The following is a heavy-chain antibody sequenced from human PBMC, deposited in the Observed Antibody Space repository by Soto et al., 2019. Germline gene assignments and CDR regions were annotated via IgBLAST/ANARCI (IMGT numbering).Heavy chain of an antibody. Sequence: GGSLRLSCAASGFTFSSYSMNWVRQAPGKGLEWVSSISRSAGNTYYADSVKGRFTISRDNAKNSMYLQMNSLRAEDTAVYYCARDQVPGLDAFDIWGQGTMVTVS. CDR2: ISRSAGNT. CDR1: GFTFSSYS. J-gene: IGHJ3*02. CDR3: ARDQVPGLDAFDI. V-gene: IGHV3-21*01.